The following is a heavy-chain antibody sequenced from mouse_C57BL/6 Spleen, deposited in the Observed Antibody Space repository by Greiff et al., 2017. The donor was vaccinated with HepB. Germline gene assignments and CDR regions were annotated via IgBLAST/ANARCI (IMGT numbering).Heavy chain of an antibody. J-gene: IGHJ1*03. Sequence: EVKLVESGPELVKPGASVKIPCKASGYTFTDYNMDWVKQSHGKSLEWIGDINPNNGGTIYNQKFKGKATLTVDKSSITAYMELRSLTSEDTAVYYCARITTVVAQWYFDVWGTGTTVTVSS. D-gene: IGHD1-1*01. CDR2: INPNNGGT. CDR3: ARITTVVAQWYFDV. V-gene: IGHV1-18*01. CDR1: GYTFTDYN.